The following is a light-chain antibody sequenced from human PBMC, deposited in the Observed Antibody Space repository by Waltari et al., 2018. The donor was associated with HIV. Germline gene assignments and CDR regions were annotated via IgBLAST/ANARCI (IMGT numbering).Light chain of an antibody. J-gene: IGLJ2*01. CDR3: QSYDSSLSGLL. CDR1: SSTIGAGFD. V-gene: IGLV1-40*01. Sequence: QSVLTQPPSVSGAPGQRVTIPCTGSSSTIGAGFDVHWYQQLPGTAPKLLLYGNTNRPSGVPDRFSGSKSGTSASLAITGLQAEDEADYYCQSYDSSLSGLLFGGGTKLTVL. CDR2: GNT.